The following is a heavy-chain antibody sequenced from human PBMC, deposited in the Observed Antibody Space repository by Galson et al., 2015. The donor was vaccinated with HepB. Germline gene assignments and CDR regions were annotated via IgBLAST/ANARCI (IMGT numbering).Heavy chain of an antibody. CDR2: INAGNGNT. CDR3: ARGPKSMVRGAAFDY. J-gene: IGHJ4*02. CDR1: GYTFTSYA. Sequence: SVKVSCKASGYTFTSYAMHWVRQAPGQRLEWMGWINAGNGNTKYSQKFQGRVTITRDTSASTAYMELSSLRSEDTAVYYCARGPKSMVRGAAFDYWGQGTLVTISS. D-gene: IGHD3-10*01. V-gene: IGHV1-3*01.